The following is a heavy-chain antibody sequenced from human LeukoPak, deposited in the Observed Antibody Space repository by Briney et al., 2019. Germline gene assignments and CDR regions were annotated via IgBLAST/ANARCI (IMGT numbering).Heavy chain of an antibody. CDR1: GGSISSHY. D-gene: IGHD3-22*01. CDR3: ARGLGYYDSSGYYYEYFQH. CDR2: IYYSGST. Sequence: SETLSLTCTVSGGSISSHYRSWIRQPPGKGLEWIGYIYYSGSTNYNPSLKSRVTISVDTSKNQFSLKLSSVTAADTAVYYCARGLGYYDSSGYYYEYFQHWGQGTLVTVSS. J-gene: IGHJ1*01. V-gene: IGHV4-59*11.